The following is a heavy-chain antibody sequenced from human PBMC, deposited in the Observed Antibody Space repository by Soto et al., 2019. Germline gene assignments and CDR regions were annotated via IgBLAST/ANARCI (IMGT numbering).Heavy chain of an antibody. J-gene: IGHJ6*03. CDR2: IIPILGIA. Sequence: ASVKVSCKASGGTFSSYTISWVRQAPGQGLEWMGRIIPILGIANYAQKFQGRVTITADKSTSTAYMELSSLRSEDTAVYYCASIAARPNTHYYYYYMDVWGKGTTVTVSS. CDR1: GGTFSSYT. V-gene: IGHV1-69*02. CDR3: ASIAARPNTHYYYYYMDV. D-gene: IGHD6-6*01.